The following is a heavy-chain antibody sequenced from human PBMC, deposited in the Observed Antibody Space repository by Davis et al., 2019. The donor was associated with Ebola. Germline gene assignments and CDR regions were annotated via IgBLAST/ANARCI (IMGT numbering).Heavy chain of an antibody. CDR2: INPSGGST. J-gene: IGHJ6*02. CDR1: GYTFTRYY. CDR3: ARDPRDYYYYGMDV. V-gene: IGHV1-46*01. Sequence: ASVKVSCKASGYTFTRYYMHWVRQAPGQGLEWMGIINPSGGSTSYAQKFQGRVTMTRNTSISTAYMELSSLRSEDTAVYYCARDPRDYYYYGMDVWGQGTTVTVSS.